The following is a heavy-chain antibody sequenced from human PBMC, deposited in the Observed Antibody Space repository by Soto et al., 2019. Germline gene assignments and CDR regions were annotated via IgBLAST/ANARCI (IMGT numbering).Heavy chain of an antibody. Sequence: GGSLRLSCAASGFTFNTYWMHWVRQAPGKGLVWVSRINSDGSITDYADSVKGRFTISRDNSKNTLYLQMNSLRAEDTAVYYCARDQNIFYYYGMDVWGQGTTVTVSS. J-gene: IGHJ6*02. CDR2: INSDGSIT. CDR1: GFTFNTYW. CDR3: ARDQNIFYYYGMDV. V-gene: IGHV3-74*01. D-gene: IGHD3-9*01.